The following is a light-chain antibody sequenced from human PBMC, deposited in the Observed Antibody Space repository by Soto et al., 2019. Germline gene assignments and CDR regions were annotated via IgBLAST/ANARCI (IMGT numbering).Light chain of an antibody. CDR1: QTISSR. Sequence: DIQMTQSPSSLSASVGDRVTITCRASQTISSRLAWYQQKPGQAPKLLIYKATNLHTGVASRFSGSGSGTEFSLTNSGLQPDDVAVYYCQQYNEFQYTFGQGTRLDI. CDR2: KAT. CDR3: QQYNEFQYT. V-gene: IGKV1-5*03. J-gene: IGKJ2*01.